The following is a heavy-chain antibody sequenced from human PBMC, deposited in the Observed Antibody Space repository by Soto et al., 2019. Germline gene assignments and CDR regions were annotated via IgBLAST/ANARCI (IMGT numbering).Heavy chain of an antibody. V-gene: IGHV4-31*03. CDR3: ARRRAPNWFDP. J-gene: IGHJ5*02. CDR2: IYYSGTT. Sequence: SETLSLTCSVSGGSISSGGNYWSWIRQHPGKGLEYIGYIYYSGTTYYNPSLRSRLTISVDNAKNSLYLHMNSLRAEDTAMYYCARRRAPNWFDPWGHGTLVTVSS. CDR1: GGSISSGGNY.